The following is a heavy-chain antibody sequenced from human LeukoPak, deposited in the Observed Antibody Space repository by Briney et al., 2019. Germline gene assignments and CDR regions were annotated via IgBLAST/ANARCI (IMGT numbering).Heavy chain of an antibody. CDR3: ARPRYSSSSGDFDY. CDR1: RFTFSSYA. Sequence: GGSLRLSCAASRFTFSSYAMSWVRQAPGKGLEWVSAISGSGGSTYYADSVKGRFTISRDNSKNTLYLQMNSLRAEDTAVYYCARPRYSSSSGDFDYWGQGTLVTVSS. V-gene: IGHV3-23*01. J-gene: IGHJ4*02. D-gene: IGHD6-6*01. CDR2: ISGSGGST.